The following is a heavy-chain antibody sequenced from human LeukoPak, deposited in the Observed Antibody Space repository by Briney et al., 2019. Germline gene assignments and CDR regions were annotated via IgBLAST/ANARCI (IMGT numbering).Heavy chain of an antibody. Sequence: GGSLRLSCAASRFTFDDYAMHWVRHAPGKGLEWVSGISWNSGTIGYADSVKGRFTISRDNSKNTLYLQMNSLRAEDTAVYYCAKDRRAFDIWGQGTMVTVSS. V-gene: IGHV3-9*01. CDR1: RFTFDDYA. J-gene: IGHJ3*02. CDR2: ISWNSGTI. CDR3: AKDRRAFDI.